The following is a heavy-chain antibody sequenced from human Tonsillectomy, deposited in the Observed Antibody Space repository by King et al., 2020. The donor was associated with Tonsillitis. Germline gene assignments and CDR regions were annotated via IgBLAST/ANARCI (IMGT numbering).Heavy chain of an antibody. D-gene: IGHD3-9*01. CDR3: ARQGSFLRYSDCPSAAFDI. CDR1: GYSFTSYW. J-gene: IGHJ3*02. CDR2: IYPGDSDT. V-gene: IGHV5-51*01. Sequence: VQLVESGAEVKKPGESLKISCKGSGYSFTSYWIGWVRQMPGKGLEWMGNIYPGDSDTRYSPSFQGQVTISADKSISTAYLQWSSLKASDTAMYYCARQGSFLRYSDCPSAAFDIWGQGTMVTVSS.